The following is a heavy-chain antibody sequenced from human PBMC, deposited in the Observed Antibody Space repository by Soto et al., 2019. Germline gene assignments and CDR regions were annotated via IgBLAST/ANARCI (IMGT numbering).Heavy chain of an antibody. J-gene: IGHJ4*02. CDR3: ARRYYYDSTTYSPFDH. CDR2: IYPGGSDT. D-gene: IGHD3-22*01. CDR1: GYSFTSYW. V-gene: IGHV5-51*01. Sequence: GESLKISCKGSGYSFTSYWIGWVRQMPGKGLEWMGIIYPGGSDTRYSPSFQGQVTISADKSISTAYLQWSSLKASDTAMYCCARRYYYDSTTYSPFDHWGQGTLVTVSS.